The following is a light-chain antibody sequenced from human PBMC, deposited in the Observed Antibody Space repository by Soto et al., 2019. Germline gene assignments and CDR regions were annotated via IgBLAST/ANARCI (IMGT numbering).Light chain of an antibody. CDR1: QSVSSSY. J-gene: IGKJ4*01. CDR2: DAS. CDR3: QQYNNWPLT. V-gene: IGKV3D-15*01. Sequence: EIMLTQSPGTLSLSPGERATHSCRASQSVSSSYLAWYQQKPGQAPRLLIYDASTRATGIPARFSGSGSGTEFTLTISSLLSEDFAVYSCQQYNNWPLTFGGGTKVDIK.